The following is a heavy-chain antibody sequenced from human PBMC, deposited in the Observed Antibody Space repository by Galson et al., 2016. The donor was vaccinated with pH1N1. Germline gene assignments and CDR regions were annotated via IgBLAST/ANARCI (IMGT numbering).Heavy chain of an antibody. CDR3: AKVGGYLSGPFDY. J-gene: IGHJ4*02. V-gene: IGHV3-9*01. CDR1: GFTFDDYA. CDR2: ISWNSGSI. Sequence: SLRLSCAASGFTFDDYAMHWVRQAPGKGLEWVSGISWNSGSIGYADSVKGRFTISRDNAKNSLYLQMNSLRAEDTALYYCAKVGGYLSGPFDYWGQGTPVTVSS. D-gene: IGHD5-12*01.